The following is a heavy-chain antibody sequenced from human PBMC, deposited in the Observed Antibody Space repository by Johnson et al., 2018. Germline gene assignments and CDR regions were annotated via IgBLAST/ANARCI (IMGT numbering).Heavy chain of an antibody. Sequence: VQLVESGGGLVQPGGSRRLSCAASGFTFSTYSMNWVRQAPGQGLEWVSYISGSGTNIYYPDSGKGRFTISRDNAKNSLDLQMNSRRGEDTSVYYSVRTGRMDVWGKGTTGTVSS. V-gene: IGHV3-48*01. CDR3: VRTGRMDV. J-gene: IGHJ6*03. CDR2: ISGSGTNI. D-gene: IGHD1-14*01. CDR1: GFTFSTYS.